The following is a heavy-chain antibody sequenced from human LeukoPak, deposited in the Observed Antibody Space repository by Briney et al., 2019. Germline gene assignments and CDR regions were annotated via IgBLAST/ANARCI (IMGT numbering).Heavy chain of an antibody. CDR2: ISPSGSST. J-gene: IGHJ3*02. Sequence: GGSLRLSCAASGFTFSSYAMSWVRQAPGKGLEWVSAISPSGSSTYYADSVKGRFTISRDNSKNTLYLQMNSLRAEDTAVYYCARWGSNLPDDAFDIWGQGTMVTVSS. D-gene: IGHD6-13*01. V-gene: IGHV3-23*01. CDR3: ARWGSNLPDDAFDI. CDR1: GFTFSSYA.